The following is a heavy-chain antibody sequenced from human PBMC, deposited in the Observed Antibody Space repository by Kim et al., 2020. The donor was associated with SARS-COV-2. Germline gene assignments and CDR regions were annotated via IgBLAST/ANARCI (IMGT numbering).Heavy chain of an antibody. CDR3: ARDHCTNTSCFDP. D-gene: IGHD2-8*01. CDR2: IDTSTGTP. CDR1: GYSFTNHA. Sequence: ASVKVSCRGSGYSFTNHAINWVRQAPGQGLDWMGWIDTSTGTPTYTQGFTGRFVFSLDTSVTTASLQITSLKTEDTALYFCARDHCTNTSCFDPWGQGTLSTVSS. J-gene: IGHJ5*02. V-gene: IGHV7-4-1*02.